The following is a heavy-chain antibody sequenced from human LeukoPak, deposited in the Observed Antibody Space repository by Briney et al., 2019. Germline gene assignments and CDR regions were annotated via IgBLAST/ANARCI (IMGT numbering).Heavy chain of an antibody. D-gene: IGHD6-6*01. Sequence: ASVKVSCKASVYTFTRYDTNWVRQATGQGLEWMGWMNPNSGNTGYAQKFQGRVTMTRNTSISTAYMELSSLRTEDTAVYYCARGPTIAYSSSNYMDVWGKGTTVTVSS. J-gene: IGHJ6*03. CDR1: VYTFTRYD. V-gene: IGHV1-8*01. CDR2: MNPNSGNT. CDR3: ARGPTIAYSSSNYMDV.